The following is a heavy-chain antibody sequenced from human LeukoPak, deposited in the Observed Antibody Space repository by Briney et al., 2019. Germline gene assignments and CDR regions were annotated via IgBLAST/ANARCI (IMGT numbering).Heavy chain of an antibody. CDR3: ARARKENYYDSSGRWFDR. V-gene: IGHV4-4*02. Sequence: PSETLSLTCAVSGGSISSTNWWSCVRQPPGKGLEWIGEINHSGSTNYNPSLESRVTLSVDKSNNQFSLKLSSVTAADTAIYYCARARKENYYDSSGRWFDRWGQGTLVTVSS. CDR1: GGSISSTNW. J-gene: IGHJ5*02. D-gene: IGHD3-22*01. CDR2: INHSGST.